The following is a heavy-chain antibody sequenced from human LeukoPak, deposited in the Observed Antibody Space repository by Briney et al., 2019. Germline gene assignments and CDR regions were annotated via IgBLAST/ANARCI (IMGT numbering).Heavy chain of an antibody. J-gene: IGHJ4*02. CDR3: ARLSGSYFDY. CDR2: IWYDGSNK. CDR1: GFTFSSNG. D-gene: IGHD1-26*01. V-gene: IGHV3-33*01. Sequence: GRSLRLSCAASGFTFSSNGMHWARQAPGKGLEWVALIWYDGSNKYYADSVKGRFTISRDNSKNTLYLQMNSLRAEDTAVYYCARLSGSYFDYWGQGTLVTVSS.